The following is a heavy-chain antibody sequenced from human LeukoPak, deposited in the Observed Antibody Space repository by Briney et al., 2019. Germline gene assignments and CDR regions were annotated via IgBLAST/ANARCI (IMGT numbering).Heavy chain of an antibody. Sequence: GGSLRLSCAASGFTFSSYSMNWVRQAPGKGLEWVSSISSSSSYIYYADSVKGRFTISRGNAKNSLYLQMNSLRAEDTAVYYCARVRYCSSTSCHDAFDIWGQGTMVTVSS. CDR2: ISSSSSYI. V-gene: IGHV3-21*01. D-gene: IGHD2-2*01. CDR3: ARVRYCSSTSCHDAFDI. CDR1: GFTFSSYS. J-gene: IGHJ3*02.